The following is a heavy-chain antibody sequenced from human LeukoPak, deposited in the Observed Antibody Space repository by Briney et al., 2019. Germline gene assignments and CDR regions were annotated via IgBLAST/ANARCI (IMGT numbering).Heavy chain of an antibody. CDR1: GFTFSSYG. V-gene: IGHV3-30*18. CDR3: AKDGVEGVFDY. D-gene: IGHD2-8*01. CDR2: ISYDGSNK. Sequence: GGSLRLSCAASGFTFSSYGMHWVRQAPGKGLEWVAVISYDGSNKYYADSVKGRFAISRDNSKNTLYLQMNSLRAEDTAVYYCAKDGVEGVFDYWGQGTLVTVSS. J-gene: IGHJ4*02.